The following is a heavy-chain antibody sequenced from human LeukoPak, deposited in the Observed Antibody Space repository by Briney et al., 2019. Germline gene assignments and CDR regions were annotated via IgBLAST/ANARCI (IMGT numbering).Heavy chain of an antibody. J-gene: IGHJ4*02. Sequence: SETLSLSCSVSGGSISNYYWSWIRQSPGKGPEWIGYIYNSGSTNYNPSLKSRVTISLDTSQNQFSLKLTSVTPADTAVYYCAKTAKYYYGSETYYFFEYWGQGTLVTVSS. CDR2: IYNSGST. V-gene: IGHV4-59*01. D-gene: IGHD3-10*01. CDR1: GGSISNYY. CDR3: AKTAKYYYGSETYYFFEY.